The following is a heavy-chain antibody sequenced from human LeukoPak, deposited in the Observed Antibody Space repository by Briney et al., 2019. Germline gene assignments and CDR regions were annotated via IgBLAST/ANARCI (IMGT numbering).Heavy chain of an antibody. Sequence: EGSLRLSCAASEFTVSDNYMSWVRQAPGKGLEWVSILYSGGNAYYTDSVKGRFTISRDNSKNTVYLQMNSLRAGDTAVYFCARTTGARTFYFNGMDVWGQGTTVTVSS. D-gene: IGHD1-1*01. CDR2: LYSGGNA. V-gene: IGHV3-53*01. CDR3: ARTTGARTFYFNGMDV. J-gene: IGHJ6*02. CDR1: EFTVSDNY.